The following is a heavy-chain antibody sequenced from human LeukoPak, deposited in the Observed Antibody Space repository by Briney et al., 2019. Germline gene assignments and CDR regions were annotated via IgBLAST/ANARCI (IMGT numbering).Heavy chain of an antibody. D-gene: IGHD3-10*01. CDR3: AREPPRTYGPGSFYNGVDPLVS. J-gene: IGHJ5*01. V-gene: IGHV3-30*04. CDR1: GSTFSTDV. CDR2: ISDDGSKI. Sequence: GGSLRLSCAASGSTFSTDVMHWVRQAPGKGLEWVAVISDDGSKIYYADSVKGRFTISRDNSKNTLYLQINTLRHDDTAVYYCAREPPRTYGPGSFYNGVDPLVSWGHGSLVTVSS.